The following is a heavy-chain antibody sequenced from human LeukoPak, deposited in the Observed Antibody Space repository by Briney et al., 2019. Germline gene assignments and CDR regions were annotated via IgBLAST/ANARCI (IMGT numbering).Heavy chain of an antibody. D-gene: IGHD3-22*01. J-gene: IGHJ4*02. V-gene: IGHV1-69*04. CDR2: IIPILGIA. CDR3: ARNPVTDYYDSSGPIDY. Sequence: SVKVSCKASGGTFSSYAISWVRQAPGQGLEWMGRIIPILGIANYAQKFQGRVTITADKSTSTAYMELSSLRSEDTAVYYCARNPVTDYYDSSGPIDYWGQGTLVTVSS. CDR1: GGTFSSYA.